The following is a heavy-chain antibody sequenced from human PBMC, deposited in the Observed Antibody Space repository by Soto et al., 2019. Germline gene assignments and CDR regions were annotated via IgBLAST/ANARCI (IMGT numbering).Heavy chain of an antibody. CDR3: ARGIEGWYQGRYYYGMDV. CDR2: IYYSGST. D-gene: IGHD6-19*01. Sequence: QVQLQESGPGLVKPSETLSLTCTVSGGSVSSGSYYWSWIRQPPGKGLQWIGYIYYSGSTNYNPSLKSRVTLSVDTSKNQFSLKLSSGTAADTAVYYCARGIEGWYQGRYYYGMDVWGQGTTVTVSS. V-gene: IGHV4-61*01. CDR1: GGSVSSGSYY. J-gene: IGHJ6*02.